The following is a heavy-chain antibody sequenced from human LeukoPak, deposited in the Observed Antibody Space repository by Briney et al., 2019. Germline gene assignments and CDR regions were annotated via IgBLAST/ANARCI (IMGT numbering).Heavy chain of an antibody. Sequence: GGSLRLSCAASGFTFSSYSMNWVRQAPGKGLEWVSSISSSSSYIYYADSVKGRFTISRDNAKSSLYLQMNSLRAEDTAVYYCARRTYDYYDSSGYNHFDYWGQGTLVTVSS. D-gene: IGHD3-22*01. J-gene: IGHJ4*02. CDR3: ARRTYDYYDSSGYNHFDY. V-gene: IGHV3-21*01. CDR1: GFTFSSYS. CDR2: ISSSSSYI.